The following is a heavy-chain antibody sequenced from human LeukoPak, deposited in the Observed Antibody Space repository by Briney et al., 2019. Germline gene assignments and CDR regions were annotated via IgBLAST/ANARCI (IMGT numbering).Heavy chain of an antibody. J-gene: IGHJ4*02. Sequence: GGSLRLSCAASGFTFSSYSMNWVRQAPGKGLEWVSSISSSSTYIYYADSVKGRFTISRDNAKNSLYLRMNSLRAEDTAVYYCARAPRDWYYFDYWGQGTLVTVSS. D-gene: IGHD3/OR15-3a*01. CDR1: GFTFSSYS. V-gene: IGHV3-21*06. CDR3: ARAPRDWYYFDY. CDR2: ISSSSTYI.